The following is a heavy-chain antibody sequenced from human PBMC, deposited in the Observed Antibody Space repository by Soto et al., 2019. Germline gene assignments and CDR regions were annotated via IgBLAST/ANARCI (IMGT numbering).Heavy chain of an antibody. V-gene: IGHV5-51*01. D-gene: IGHD6-19*01. CDR1: GYKVSTWHNFTSYW. CDR3: ARTIASGWRDAFDI. J-gene: IGHJ3*02. CDR2: IYPGDSDT. Sequence: GESLKISCMGSGYKVSTWHNFTSYWIAWVRQMPGEGLEWMGIIYPGDSDTRYSPSFQGQVTISADKSITTAYLQWSSLKASDTAMYYCARTIASGWRDAFDIWGQGTMVTVSS.